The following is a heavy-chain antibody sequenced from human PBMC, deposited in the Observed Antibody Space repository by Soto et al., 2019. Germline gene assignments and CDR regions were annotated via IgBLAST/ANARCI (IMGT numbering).Heavy chain of an antibody. J-gene: IGHJ4*02. CDR1: GYTFTSYG. CDR3: ARSIVVVTALDY. D-gene: IGHD2-21*02. Sequence: ASVKVSCKASGYTFTSYGMHWVRQAPGQRLEWMGWINAGNGKTKYSHKFQGRVTITRDTSASTAYMELSSLRSEGTAVYYCARSIVVVTALDYWGQGTMVTVSS. CDR2: INAGNGKT. V-gene: IGHV1-3*01.